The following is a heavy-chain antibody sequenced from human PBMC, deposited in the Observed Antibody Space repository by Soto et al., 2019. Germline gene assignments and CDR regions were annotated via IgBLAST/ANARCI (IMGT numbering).Heavy chain of an antibody. CDR1: GFTFSNAW. Sequence: EVQLVESGGGLVKPGGSLRLSCAASGFTFSNAWMSWVRQAPGKGLEWVGRIKSKTDGGTTDYAATVKGRFTISRDDSKNTLYLQMNSLKTEDTAVYYCTTVPPPPWYCSGGSCYAFDIWGQGTMVTVSS. J-gene: IGHJ3*02. V-gene: IGHV3-15*01. D-gene: IGHD2-15*01. CDR3: TTVPPPPWYCSGGSCYAFDI. CDR2: IKSKTDGGTT.